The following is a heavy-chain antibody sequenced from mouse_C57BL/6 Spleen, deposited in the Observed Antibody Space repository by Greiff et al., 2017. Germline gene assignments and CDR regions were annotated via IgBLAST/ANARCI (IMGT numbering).Heavy chain of an antibody. D-gene: IGHD1-1*02. J-gene: IGHJ3*01. CDR3: GRGWPFAY. CDR2: INPNNGGT. CDR1: GYTFTDYY. V-gene: IGHV1-26*01. Sequence: EVQLQQSGPELVKPGASVKISCKASGYTFTDYYMNWVKQRHGKGLEWIGDINPNNGGTSYNQKFKGKATLTVDKSSSTAYMELRSLTSEDSAVYYCGRGWPFAYWGQGTLVTVSA.